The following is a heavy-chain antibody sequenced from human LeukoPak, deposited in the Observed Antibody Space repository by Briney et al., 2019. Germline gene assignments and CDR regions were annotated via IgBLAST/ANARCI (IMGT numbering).Heavy chain of an antibody. CDR1: GFTFSNDG. CDR2: ISYDGSDK. D-gene: IGHD3-22*01. CDR3: VGVGGYDSSGFLDY. J-gene: IGHJ4*02. Sequence: GGSRRLSCAASGFTFSNDGMHWVRQAPGRGLEWVALISYDGSDKPYAESVKGRFTVSRDNSKNTLYLQMNSLSRDDTAVYYCVGVGGYDSSGFLDYWGQGTLVTVSS. V-gene: IGHV3-30*03.